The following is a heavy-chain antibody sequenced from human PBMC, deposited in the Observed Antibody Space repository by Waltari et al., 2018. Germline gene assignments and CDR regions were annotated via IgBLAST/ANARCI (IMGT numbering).Heavy chain of an antibody. CDR1: GGSISSSSYY. Sequence: QLQLQESGPGLVKPSEPLSLTCTVSGGSISSSSYYWGWIRQPPGKGLEWIGWIYYSGLTYINPSLKIRFTISVDTSKNQFSLQLRSVSSADPAVYYCATYPLSDYWGQGTLVTVSS. V-gene: IGHV4-39*01. J-gene: IGHJ4*02. CDR2: IYYSGLT. CDR3: ATYPLSDY. D-gene: IGHD3-16*02.